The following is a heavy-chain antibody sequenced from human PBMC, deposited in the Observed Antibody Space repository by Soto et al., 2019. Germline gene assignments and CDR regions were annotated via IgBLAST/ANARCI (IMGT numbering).Heavy chain of an antibody. CDR3: AVTGSRVGGYYYGMDV. D-gene: IGHD3-10*01. V-gene: IGHV5-51*01. CDR1: GYSFTSYW. Sequence: PGESLKISCKGSGYSFTSYWIGWVRQMPGKGLEWMGIIYPGDPDTRYSPSFQGQVTISADKSISTAYLQWSSLKASDTAMYYCAVTGSRVGGYYYGMDVWGQGTTVTVSS. J-gene: IGHJ6*02. CDR2: IYPGDPDT.